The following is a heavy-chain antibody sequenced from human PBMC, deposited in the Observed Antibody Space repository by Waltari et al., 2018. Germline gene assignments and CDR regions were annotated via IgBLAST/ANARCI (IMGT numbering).Heavy chain of an antibody. CDR1: GFTFSNAW. CDR3: TTRSLVEGTDDVLDL. D-gene: IGHD2-21*02. Sequence: VQLVESGGGLVTPGGSLRLSCEASGFTFSNAWMQLVRQAPGKGLEWVGRIKSRTEGGTTDYAAPVKGRFSVSRDDSKKMLYLEMNNLKTEDTAMYFCTTRSLVEGTDDVLDLWGRGTMAIVSS. CDR2: IKSRTEGGTT. V-gene: IGHV3-15*01. J-gene: IGHJ3*01.